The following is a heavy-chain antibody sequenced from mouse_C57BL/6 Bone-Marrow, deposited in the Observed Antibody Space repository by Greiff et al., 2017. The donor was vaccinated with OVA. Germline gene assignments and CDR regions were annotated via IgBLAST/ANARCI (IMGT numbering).Heavy chain of an antibody. J-gene: IGHJ2*01. V-gene: IGHV1-81*01. CDR1: GYTFTSYG. Sequence: QVQLQQSGAELARPGASVKLSCKASGYTFTSYGICWVKQRTGQGLEWIGEFYPRSGITYYNEKFKGKASLTADKSSSTAYMELRRLTSEDSAVYFCARSGAGYWGQGTTLTVSS. D-gene: IGHD4-1*01. CDR3: ARSGAGY. CDR2: FYPRSGIT.